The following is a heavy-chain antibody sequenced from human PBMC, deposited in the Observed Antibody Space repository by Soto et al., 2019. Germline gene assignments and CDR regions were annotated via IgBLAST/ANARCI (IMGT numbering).Heavy chain of an antibody. V-gene: IGHV3-23*01. CDR1: GLTFSSYA. D-gene: IGHD2-21*02. J-gene: IGHJ4*02. Sequence: EVQLLESGGGLVQRGGSLRLSCAASGLTFSSYAMSWVRQARGKGLEWVSSIGGSGDNTFYADSVKGRFTISSDTSKSTVYLQMNRLRGEDTAVYYCANDRLRNTDLGRSFDYWGQGTLVTVSS. CDR3: ANDRLRNTDLGRSFDY. CDR2: IGGSGDNT.